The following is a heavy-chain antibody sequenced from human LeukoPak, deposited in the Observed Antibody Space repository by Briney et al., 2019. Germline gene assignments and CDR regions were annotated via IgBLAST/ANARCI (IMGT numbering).Heavy chain of an antibody. CDR1: GFTFSSYE. Sequence: GGSLRLSCVASGFTFSSYEMNWVRQAPGRGLEWVSYISSSGSNIYYADSVEGRFTISRDNAKNSLYLQMNSLRADDTAVYYGARIRDSSGYYPVDAFDIWGQGTMVTVSS. D-gene: IGHD3-22*01. CDR2: ISSSGSNI. V-gene: IGHV3-48*03. J-gene: IGHJ3*02. CDR3: ARIRDSSGYYPVDAFDI.